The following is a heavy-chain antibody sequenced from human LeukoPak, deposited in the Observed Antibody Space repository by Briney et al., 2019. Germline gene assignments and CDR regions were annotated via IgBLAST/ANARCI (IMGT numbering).Heavy chain of an antibody. Sequence: GGSLRLSCAATGFTFSDYYMSWLRQAPGKGLEWVAYICDSGRTVYYAHSVKGRFTISRDNAKNSVYLQMNNLRAEDTAVYYCARDRLGDYDHSGYYDKWGQGTLVTVSS. V-gene: IGHV3-11*01. J-gene: IGHJ4*02. D-gene: IGHD3-22*01. CDR1: GFTFSDYY. CDR3: ARDRLGDYDHSGYYDK. CDR2: ICDSGRTV.